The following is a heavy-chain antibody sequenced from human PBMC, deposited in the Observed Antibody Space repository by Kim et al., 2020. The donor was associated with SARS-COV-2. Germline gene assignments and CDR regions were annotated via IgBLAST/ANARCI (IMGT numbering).Heavy chain of an antibody. J-gene: IGHJ3*02. CDR1: GFTFSSYA. CDR2: ITYDGSNK. V-gene: IGHV3-30-3*01. D-gene: IGHD2-2*01. Sequence: GGSLRLSCAASGFTFSSYAMHWVRQAPGKGLEWVAVITYDGSNKNYADSVKGRFTISRDNSKNTLYLQMNSLRAEDTAVYYCARGEHLQGYGSSTSCAIEGFNIWGRRRMVGVS. CDR3: ARGEHLQGYGSSTSCAIEGFNI.